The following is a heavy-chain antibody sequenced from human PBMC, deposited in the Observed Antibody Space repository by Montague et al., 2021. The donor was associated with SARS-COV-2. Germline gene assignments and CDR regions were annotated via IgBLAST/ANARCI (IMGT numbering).Heavy chain of an antibody. J-gene: IGHJ4*02. CDR1: GFTFSSYS. CDR2: ISSSSSYI. CDR3: ARSTYYYDSSGSYYFDY. Sequence: SLRLSCAASGFTFSSYSMNWVRQAPGKGLEWVSSISSSSSYIYYADSVKGRFTISRDNAKNSPYLQMNSLRAEDTAVYYCARSTYYYDSSGSYYFDYWGQGTLVTVSS. D-gene: IGHD3-22*01. V-gene: IGHV3-21*01.